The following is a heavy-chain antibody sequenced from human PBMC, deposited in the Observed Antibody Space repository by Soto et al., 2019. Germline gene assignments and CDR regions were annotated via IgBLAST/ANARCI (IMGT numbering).Heavy chain of an antibody. CDR3: ARAIAVAGTFYYDYYGMDV. CDR2: IYYSGST. J-gene: IGHJ6*02. CDR1: GGSVSSGSYY. V-gene: IGHV4-61*01. Sequence: QVQLQESGPGLVKPSETLSLTCTVSGGSVSSGSYYWSWIRQPPGKGLEWIGYIYYSGSTNYNPSLKSRVTISVDTSKNQFSLKLSSVTAAETAVYYCARAIAVAGTFYYDYYGMDVWGQGTTVTVSS. D-gene: IGHD6-19*01.